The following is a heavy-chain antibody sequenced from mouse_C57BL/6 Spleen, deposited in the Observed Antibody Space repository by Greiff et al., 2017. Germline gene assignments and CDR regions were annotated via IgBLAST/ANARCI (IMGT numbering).Heavy chain of an antibody. CDR3: ARDSQTPFAY. CDR2: ISDGGSYT. D-gene: IGHD6-1*01. Sequence: EVQGVESGGGLVKPGGSLKLSCAASGFTFSSYAMSWVRQTPEKRLEWVATISDGGSYTYYPDNVKGRFTITRDNAKNNLYLQMSHLKSEDTAMYYCARDSQTPFAYWGQGTLVTVSA. V-gene: IGHV5-4*01. CDR1: GFTFSSYA. J-gene: IGHJ3*01.